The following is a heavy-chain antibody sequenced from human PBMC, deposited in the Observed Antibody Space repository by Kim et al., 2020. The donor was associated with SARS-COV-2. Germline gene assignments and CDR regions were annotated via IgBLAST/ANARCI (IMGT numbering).Heavy chain of an antibody. J-gene: IGHJ5*02. D-gene: IGHD3-10*01. V-gene: IGHV4-59*01. CDR1: GGSISSYY. Sequence: SETLSLTCTVSGGSISSYYSSWIRQPPGKGLEWIGYIYYSGSTNYNPSLKSRVTISVDTSKNQSSLKLSSVTAADTPAYYCARKPRGWFDPWGQGTLVTV. CDR2: IYYSGST. CDR3: ARKPRGWFDP.